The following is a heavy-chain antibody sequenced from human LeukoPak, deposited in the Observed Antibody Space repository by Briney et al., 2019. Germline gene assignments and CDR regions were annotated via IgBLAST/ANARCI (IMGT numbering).Heavy chain of an antibody. D-gene: IGHD3-3*01. CDR2: IKQDGNEK. CDR3: ARDLEWSRRKQRLTPAAFDI. J-gene: IGHJ3*02. V-gene: IGHV3-7*01. Sequence: GGSLRLSCAASGFTFSSYWMSWVRQAPGKGLEWVANIKQDGNEKYYVDSVKGRFTISRDNAKNSLYLQMNSLRAEDTAVYYCARDLEWSRRKQRLTPAAFDIWGQGTMVTVSS. CDR1: GFTFSSYW.